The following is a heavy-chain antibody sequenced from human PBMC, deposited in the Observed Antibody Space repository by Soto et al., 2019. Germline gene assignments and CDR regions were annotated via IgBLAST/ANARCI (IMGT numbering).Heavy chain of an antibody. V-gene: IGHV3-21*04. J-gene: IGHJ6*02. CDR1: GFTFTSYT. Sequence: GGSLRLSCAASGFTFTSYTMNWVRQAPGKGLEWVSSISSSSTYIYYADSVKGRFTISRDNAKNTLYLQMNSLRAEDTAVYYCAKDRGDCSGGSCYSYGMDVWGQGTTVTVSS. CDR3: AKDRGDCSGGSCYSYGMDV. D-gene: IGHD2-15*01. CDR2: ISSSSTYI.